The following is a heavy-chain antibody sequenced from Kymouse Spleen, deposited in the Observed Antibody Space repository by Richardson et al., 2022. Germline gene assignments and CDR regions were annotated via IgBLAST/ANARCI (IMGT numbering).Heavy chain of an antibody. CDR2: IYHSGST. V-gene: IGHV4-4*02. D-gene: IGHD2-2*02. CDR1: GGSISSSNW. J-gene: IGHJ4*02. Sequence: QVQLQESGPGLVKPSGTLSLTCAVSGGSISSSNWWSWVRQPPGKGLEWIGEIYHSGSTNYNPSLKSRVTISVDKSKNQFSLKLSSVTAADTAVYYCARVVVVPAALITGTTRDYWGQGTLVTVSS. CDR3: ARVVVVPAALITGTTRDY.